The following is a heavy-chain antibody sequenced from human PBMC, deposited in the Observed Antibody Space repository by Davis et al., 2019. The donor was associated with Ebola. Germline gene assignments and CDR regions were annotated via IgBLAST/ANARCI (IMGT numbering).Heavy chain of an antibody. CDR1: GYSIGSGYH. CDR3: ARNKSSVPPSGFFDL. V-gene: IGHV4-38-2*01. J-gene: IGHJ2*01. Sequence: PSETLSLTCAVSGYSIGSGYHWGWIRQSPGKGLEWIGSLYNSVSTYYKPSLKSRVTISVDSSKNQFSLELRSVTDADTAVYYCARNKSSVPPSGFFDLWGRGALVTVSS. D-gene: IGHD1/OR15-1a*01. CDR2: LYNSVST.